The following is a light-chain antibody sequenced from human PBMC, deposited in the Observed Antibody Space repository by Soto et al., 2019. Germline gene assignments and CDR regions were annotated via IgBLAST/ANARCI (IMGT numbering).Light chain of an antibody. CDR2: EVS. J-gene: IGLJ1*01. Sequence: QSALTQPPSASGSPGQSLTISCTGTSSDVGGYNYVFWYQQHPGKAPKLMIYEVSNRPSGVSNRFSGSKSGNTASLTISGLQAEDEADYYCSSYTSSSTSYVFGTGTKVTVL. CDR1: SSDVGGYNY. CDR3: SSYTSSSTSYV. V-gene: IGLV2-14*01.